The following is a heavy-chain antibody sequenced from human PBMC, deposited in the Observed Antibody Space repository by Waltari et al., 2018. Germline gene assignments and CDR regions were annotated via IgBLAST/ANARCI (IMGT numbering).Heavy chain of an antibody. CDR3: ARTYYYDSSGYGSHYFQH. CDR2: IIPIFGTA. D-gene: IGHD3-22*01. CDR1: GGTFSSYA. Sequence: QVQLVQSGAEVKKPGSSVKVSCQASGGTFSSYAISSVRQAPGQGLEWMGGIIPIFGTANYAQKFQGRVTITTDESTSTAYMELSSLRSEDTAVYYCARTYYYDSSGYGSHYFQHWGQGTLVTVSS. V-gene: IGHV1-69*05. J-gene: IGHJ1*01.